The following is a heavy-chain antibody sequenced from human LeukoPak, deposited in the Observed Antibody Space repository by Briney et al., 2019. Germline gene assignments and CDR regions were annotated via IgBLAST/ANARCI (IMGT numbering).Heavy chain of an antibody. CDR1: GGTFSSYA. CDR3: ARDGLGGWDY. J-gene: IGHJ4*02. Sequence: GASVKVSCKASGGTFSSYAISWVRQAPGQGLEWMGWINPNSGGTKFAQKFQARVTMTRDTSITTAYVELSSLRYDDTAVYYCARDGLGGWDYWGQGTLVTVSS. CDR2: INPNSGGT. D-gene: IGHD6-6*01. V-gene: IGHV1-2*02.